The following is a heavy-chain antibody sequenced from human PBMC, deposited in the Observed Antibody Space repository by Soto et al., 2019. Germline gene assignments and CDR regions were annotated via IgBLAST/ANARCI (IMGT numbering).Heavy chain of an antibody. D-gene: IGHD3-3*01. V-gene: IGHV1-8*01. CDR3: ARGVAGFLEWLASFDP. CDR1: GCTFTSYD. CDR2: MNPNSGNT. J-gene: IGHJ5*02. Sequence: ASVKVSCKASGCTFTSYDINRVRQATGQGLEWMGWMNPNSGNTGYAQKFQGRVTMTRNTSISTAYMELSSLRSEDTAVYYCARGVAGFLEWLASFDPWGQGTLVTVSS.